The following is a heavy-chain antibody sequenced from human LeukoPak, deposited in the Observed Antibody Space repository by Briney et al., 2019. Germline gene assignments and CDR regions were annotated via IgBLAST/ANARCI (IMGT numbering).Heavy chain of an antibody. CDR3: ATRFGRHAFDI. V-gene: IGHV3-66*01. D-gene: IGHD3-10*01. CDR1: GFTVSSNY. Sequence: GGSLRLSCAASGFTVSSNYMSWVRQAPGKGLEWVSVIYSGGSTYYADSVKGRFTISRDNSKNTLYLQMNSLRAEDTAVYYCATRFGRHAFDIWGQGTMVTASS. CDR2: IYSGGST. J-gene: IGHJ3*02.